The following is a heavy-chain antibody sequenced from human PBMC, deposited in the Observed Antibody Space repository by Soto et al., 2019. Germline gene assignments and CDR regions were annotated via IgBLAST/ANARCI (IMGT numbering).Heavy chain of an antibody. Sequence: EVQLLESGGGLVQPGGSLRLSCAASGFTFSSYAMSWVRQAPGKGLEWVSGISGSGGSTYYADSVKGRLTISRDNSKNTLYLQMNSMRAEDTAVYYCAKDAVTNGGNSIEYFQHWGQGTLVTVSS. J-gene: IGHJ1*01. CDR2: ISGSGGST. V-gene: IGHV3-23*01. CDR1: GFTFSSYA. CDR3: AKDAVTNGGNSIEYFQH. D-gene: IGHD2-21*02.